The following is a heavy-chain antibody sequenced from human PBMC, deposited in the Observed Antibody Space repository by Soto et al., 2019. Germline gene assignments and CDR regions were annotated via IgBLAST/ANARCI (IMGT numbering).Heavy chain of an antibody. J-gene: IGHJ6*02. Sequence: QVQLVQSGAEVKKPGSSVKVSCKASGGTFSSYAISWVRQAPGQGLEWMGGIIPIFGTANYAQKFQGRVTSTPDEFTSTAYMELSSLRSEDTAVYYCARERGRIAAPPGYYGMDVWGQGTTVTVPS. CDR1: GGTFSSYA. CDR2: IIPIFGTA. D-gene: IGHD6-6*01. V-gene: IGHV1-69*05. CDR3: ARERGRIAAPPGYYGMDV.